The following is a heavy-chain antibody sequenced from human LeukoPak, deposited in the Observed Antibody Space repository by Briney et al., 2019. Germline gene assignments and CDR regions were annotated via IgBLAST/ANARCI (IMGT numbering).Heavy chain of an antibody. D-gene: IGHD5-12*01. Sequence: GRSLRLSCAASGFTFSSYAMHWVRQAPGKGLEWVAVISYDGRNKYYADSVKGRFTISRDNSKNTLYLQMNSLRAEDTAVYYCARSQGYSGYDHPDYWGQGTLVTVSS. V-gene: IGHV3-30*04. CDR2: ISYDGRNK. J-gene: IGHJ4*02. CDR1: GFTFSSYA. CDR3: ARSQGYSGYDHPDY.